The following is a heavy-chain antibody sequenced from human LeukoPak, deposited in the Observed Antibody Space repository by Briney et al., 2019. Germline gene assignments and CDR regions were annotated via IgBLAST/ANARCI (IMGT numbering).Heavy chain of an antibody. Sequence: ASVKVSRKASGYTLTGYYMHWVRQAPGQGLEWMGWINPNSDGTNYAQKFQGRVTMTRDTSISTAYMELSRLRSDDTAVYYCARQRYNAFDIWGQGTMVTVSS. CDR1: GYTLTGYY. V-gene: IGHV1-2*02. D-gene: IGHD3-16*02. CDR3: ARQRYNAFDI. CDR2: INPNSDGT. J-gene: IGHJ3*02.